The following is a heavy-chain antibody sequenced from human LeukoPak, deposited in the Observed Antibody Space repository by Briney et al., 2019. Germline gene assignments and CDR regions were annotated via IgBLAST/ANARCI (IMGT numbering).Heavy chain of an antibody. J-gene: IGHJ4*02. Sequence: PGGSLRLSCAASRFTFSSYWMSWVRQAPGKGLEWVANIKEDGSEKYYVDSVKGRFTISRDNAKNSLYLQMNSLRAEDTAVYYCARKYCSGGSCYLLDYWGRGTLVTVSS. CDR3: ARKYCSGGSCYLLDY. D-gene: IGHD2-15*01. CDR2: IKEDGSEK. V-gene: IGHV3-7*01. CDR1: RFTFSSYW.